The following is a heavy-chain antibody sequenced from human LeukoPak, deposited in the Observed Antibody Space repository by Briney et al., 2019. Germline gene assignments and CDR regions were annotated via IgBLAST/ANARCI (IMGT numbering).Heavy chain of an antibody. CDR3: AREGSDWNYYYYMDV. Sequence: GGSLRLSCAASGFTFSSYAMHWVRQAPGKGLEYVSAISSNGGSTYYANSVKGRFTISRGNSKNTLYLQMGSLRAEDTAVYYCAREGSDWNYYYYMDVWGKGTTVTISS. J-gene: IGHJ6*03. D-gene: IGHD6-19*01. CDR2: ISSNGGST. V-gene: IGHV3-64*01. CDR1: GFTFSSYA.